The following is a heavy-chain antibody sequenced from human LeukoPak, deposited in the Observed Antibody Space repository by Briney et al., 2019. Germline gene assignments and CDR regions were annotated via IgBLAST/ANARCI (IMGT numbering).Heavy chain of an antibody. CDR1: RYIFTGYF. CDR2: INPNSGGT. D-gene: IGHD5-18*01. CDR3: ARAYSYGGRFDY. Sequence: ASVKVSCKASRYIFTGYFIHWVRQVPGQGLEWMGWINPNSGGTNYAQKFQGRVTMTRDTSISTAYMELSRLRSDDTAVYYCARAYSYGGRFDYWGQGTLVTVSS. J-gene: IGHJ4*02. V-gene: IGHV1-2*02.